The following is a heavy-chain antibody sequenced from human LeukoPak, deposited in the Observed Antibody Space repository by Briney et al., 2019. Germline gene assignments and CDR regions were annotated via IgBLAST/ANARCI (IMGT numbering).Heavy chain of an antibody. CDR1: GFTFNTYS. J-gene: IGHJ5*01. Sequence: PGGSLRLSCAASGFTFNTYSMNWLRQAPGKGLELVSYISSSSTYIYYADSLKGRFTISRDHSKTTLFLQMNSLRAEDTAVYYCAKDLHDYGNYVGWFDSWGQGTLVTVSS. CDR3: AKDLHDYGNYVGWFDS. V-gene: IGHV3-21*04. CDR2: ISSSSTYI. D-gene: IGHD4-11*01.